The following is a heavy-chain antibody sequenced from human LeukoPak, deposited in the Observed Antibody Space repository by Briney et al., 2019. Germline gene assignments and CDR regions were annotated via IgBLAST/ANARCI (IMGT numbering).Heavy chain of an antibody. Sequence: PSEPLSLTCTVSGGSISSYYWRWIRQPPGKGLAWIGYIYTSGSTNYNPSLKSRVTISVDTSKNQFSLKLSSVTAADTAVYYCARLDSSWSPDYYYYMDVWGKGTTVTVSS. CDR3: ARLDSSWSPDYYYYMDV. D-gene: IGHD6-13*01. CDR2: IYTSGST. J-gene: IGHJ6*03. V-gene: IGHV4-4*09. CDR1: GGSISSYY.